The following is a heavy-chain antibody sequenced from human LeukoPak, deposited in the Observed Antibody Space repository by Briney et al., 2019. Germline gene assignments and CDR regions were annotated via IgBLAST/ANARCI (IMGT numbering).Heavy chain of an antibody. J-gene: IGHJ4*02. CDR2: ISGSGGST. CDR3: AKRVYSSGYGYYFDY. CDR1: GFTFSSHA. D-gene: IGHD3-22*01. V-gene: IGHV3-23*01. Sequence: PRGSLRLSCAASGFTFSSHAMSWVRQAPGKGLEWVSEISGSGGSTYYADSVKGRFTISRDNSKNTLYLQMNSLRTEDTAVYYCAKRVYSSGYGYYFDYWGQGTLVTVSS.